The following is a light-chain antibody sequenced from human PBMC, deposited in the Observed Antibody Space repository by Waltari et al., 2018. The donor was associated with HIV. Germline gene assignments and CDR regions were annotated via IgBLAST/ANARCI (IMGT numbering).Light chain of an antibody. J-gene: IGLJ3*02. CDR3: GTWDSSVSAGV. CDR2: DNN. Sequence: SVLTQPRSVSAAPGHKFTVSSPGRTSDVGDNNVSLYQQFPETAPKLLIYDNNKRPSGIPDRFSGSKSGTSATLTITGLQTGDEADYYCGTWDSSVSAGVFGGGSKLTVL. V-gene: IGLV1-51*01. CDR1: TSDVGDNN.